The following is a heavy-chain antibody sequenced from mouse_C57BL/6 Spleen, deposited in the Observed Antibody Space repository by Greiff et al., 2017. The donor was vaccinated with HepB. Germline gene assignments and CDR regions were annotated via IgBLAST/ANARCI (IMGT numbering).Heavy chain of an antibody. V-gene: IGHV1-80*01. CDR2: IYPGDGDT. J-gene: IGHJ4*01. CDR1: GYAFSSYW. Sequence: QVQLQQSGAELVKPGASVKISCKASGYAFSSYWLNWVKQRPGKGLEWIGQIYPGDGDTNYNGKFKGKATLTADKSSSTAYMQLSSLTSEDSAVYFCARRTGNYAMDYWGQGTSVTVSS. D-gene: IGHD4-1*01. CDR3: ARRTGNYAMDY.